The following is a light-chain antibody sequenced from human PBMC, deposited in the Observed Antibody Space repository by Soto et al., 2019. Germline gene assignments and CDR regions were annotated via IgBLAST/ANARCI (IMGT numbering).Light chain of an antibody. V-gene: IGKV3-15*01. CDR2: GAS. Sequence: EIVMTQSPDTLSVSPGESATVSCRASQSVSRNLAWYQQRPGQAPRLLMSGASTRATGAPARFGGSGSETDFNLTISSLQSEDVAVYYCQRYHTYPRTFGQGTKVDIK. CDR3: QRYHTYPRT. CDR1: QSVSRN. J-gene: IGKJ1*01.